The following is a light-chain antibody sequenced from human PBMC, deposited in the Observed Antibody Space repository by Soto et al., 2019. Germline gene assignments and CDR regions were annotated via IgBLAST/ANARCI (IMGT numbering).Light chain of an antibody. J-gene: IGKJ1*01. V-gene: IGKV1-5*03. Sequence: DIQMTQSPSTLSASVGDRVTITCRASQSISSWLAWYQQKPGKAPKLLIYKASSLESGVPSRFSGSGSATEFTLTISSLQPDDFETYYCQQYNSYSPWTFGQGTKVEIK. CDR2: KAS. CDR1: QSISSW. CDR3: QQYNSYSPWT.